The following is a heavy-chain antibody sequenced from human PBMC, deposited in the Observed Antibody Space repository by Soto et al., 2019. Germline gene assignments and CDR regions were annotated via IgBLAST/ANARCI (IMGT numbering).Heavy chain of an antibody. V-gene: IGHV2-5*02. Sequence: QVTLKEAGPTLLKPTQTLTLTCTFSGFSLSTSGMGVGWIRQPPGKALEWLALIYWDDDRRHSPSLKSTLTIPKDTSKNQVVLTMTNMDPVDTATYYCARRYYDTLTGLPYYFDSWGQGTLVTVSS. CDR1: GFSLSTSGMG. J-gene: IGHJ4*02. CDR2: IYWDDDR. D-gene: IGHD3-9*01. CDR3: ARRYYDTLTGLPYYFDS.